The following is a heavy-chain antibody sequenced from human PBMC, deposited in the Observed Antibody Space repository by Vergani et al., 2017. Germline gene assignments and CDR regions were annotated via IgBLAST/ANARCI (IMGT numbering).Heavy chain of an antibody. D-gene: IGHD4-23*01. CDR2: IYYSGST. V-gene: IGHV4-59*01. CDR1: GGSISSYY. CDR3: AREDRWSPGVFDY. J-gene: IGHJ4*02. Sequence: QVQLQESGPGLVKPSETLSLTCTVSGGSISSYYWSWIRQPPGKGLEWIGYIYYSGSTNYNPALKSRVTISVDTSKNQFSLKLSSVTAADTAVYYCAREDRWSPGVFDYWGQGTLVTVSS.